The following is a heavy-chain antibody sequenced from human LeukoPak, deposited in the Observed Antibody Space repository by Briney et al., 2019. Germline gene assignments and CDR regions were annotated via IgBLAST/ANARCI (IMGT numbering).Heavy chain of an antibody. CDR1: GFTFRTDW. CDR2: INPGGSAN. V-gene: IGHV3-7*01. Sequence: GGALRLSCEASGFTFRTDWIAWVRQAPRQGLEWVANINPGGSANYYVDSVKGRFTISRDDAKTSLYLQMDSLRAEDTAVYFCATWGLAYTIDYWGQGTLVTVSS. D-gene: IGHD2-21*01. J-gene: IGHJ4*02. CDR3: ATWGLAYTIDY.